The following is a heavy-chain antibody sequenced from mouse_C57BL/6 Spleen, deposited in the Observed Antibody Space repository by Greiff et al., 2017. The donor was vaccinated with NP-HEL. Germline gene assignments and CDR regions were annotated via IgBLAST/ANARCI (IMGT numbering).Heavy chain of an antibody. CDR1: GYTFTSYW. CDR2: IDPSDSYT. Sequence: VQLQQPGAELVRPGTSVKLSCKASGYTFTSYWMHWVKQRPGQGLEWIGVIDPSDSYTNYNQKFKGKATLTVDTSSSTAYMQLSSLTSEDSAVYYCAKLGPGWGQGTTLTVSS. CDR3: AKLGPG. D-gene: IGHD4-1*01. J-gene: IGHJ2*01. V-gene: IGHV1-59*01.